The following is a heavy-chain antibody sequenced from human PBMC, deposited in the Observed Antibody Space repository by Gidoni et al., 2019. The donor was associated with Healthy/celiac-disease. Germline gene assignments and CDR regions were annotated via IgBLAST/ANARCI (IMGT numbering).Heavy chain of an antibody. V-gene: IGHV3-48*02. CDR2: ISSSSSTI. D-gene: IGHD3-10*01. CDR1: GFTFSSYS. Sequence: VQLVESGGGLGQPGGSLRLACDASGFTFSSYSMNWVRQAPGKGLEWVSYISSSSSTIYYADSVKGRFTISRDNAKNSLYLQMNSLRDEDTAVYYWAEGSRESWGQGTLVTVSS. J-gene: IGHJ4*02. CDR3: AEGSRES.